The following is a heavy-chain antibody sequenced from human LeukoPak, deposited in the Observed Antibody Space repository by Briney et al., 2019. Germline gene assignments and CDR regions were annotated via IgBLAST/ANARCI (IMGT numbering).Heavy chain of an antibody. CDR3: ASVSVWELATHPGGSFDY. D-gene: IGHD1-26*01. J-gene: IGHJ4*02. Sequence: PSETLSLTCTVSDGLISRIEYYWSWIRQSPVKGLEWLGRIYHTGTTLYSPHLNNRLSVSVDSSRNQFSLTLNSVTAADTAVYYCASVSVWELATHPGGSFDYWGRGILVTVSS. V-gene: IGHV4-30-4*01. CDR2: IYHTGTT. CDR1: DGLISRIEYY.